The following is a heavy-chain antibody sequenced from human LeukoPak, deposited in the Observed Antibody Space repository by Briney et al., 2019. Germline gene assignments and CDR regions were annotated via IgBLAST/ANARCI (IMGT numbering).Heavy chain of an antibody. V-gene: IGHV3-30*03. J-gene: IGHJ3*02. Sequence: GGSLRLSCAASGFTFSSYGMHWVRQAPGKGLEWVAVISYDGSNKYYADSVKGRFTISRDNSKNTLYLQMNSLRAEDTAVYYCAFSAGVGDYDIKGAFDIWGQGTMVTVSS. CDR1: GFTFSSYG. CDR2: ISYDGSNK. CDR3: AFSAGVGDYDIKGAFDI. D-gene: IGHD4-17*01.